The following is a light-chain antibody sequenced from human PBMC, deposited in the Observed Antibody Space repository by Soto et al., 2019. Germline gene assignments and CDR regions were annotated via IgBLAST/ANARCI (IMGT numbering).Light chain of an antibody. CDR3: KHYNNCAPLT. V-gene: IGKV3D-15*01. CDR2: GAS. Sequence: EIVITQYPATLPVAPGERANGSCRASHSVSTNFAWYQQKPGQAPRLLIYGASTRATGIPATFTGSGSGTEFTLNISSLQSYAFAVYYCKHYNNCAPLTFCHGNRLELK. CDR1: HSVSTN. J-gene: IGKJ5*01.